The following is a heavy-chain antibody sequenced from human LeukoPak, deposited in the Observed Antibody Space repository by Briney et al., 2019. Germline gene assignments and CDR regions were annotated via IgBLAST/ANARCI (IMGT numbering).Heavy chain of an antibody. V-gene: IGHV1-2*06. CDR3: ARDTRDGGSEC. Sequence: ASVKVSCKASGYTFTGYYMHWVRQAPGQGREWMGRINPKSGGTNHAQKLQGRVTMTRDTSISTAYRELSRLRSDDTAVYYCARDTRDGGSECWGKGTPVTVSS. D-gene: IGHD1-26*01. CDR1: GYTFTGYY. J-gene: IGHJ4*02. CDR2: INPKSGGT.